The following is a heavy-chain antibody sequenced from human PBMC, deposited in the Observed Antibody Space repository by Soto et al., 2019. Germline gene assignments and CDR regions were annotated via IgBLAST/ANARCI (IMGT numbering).Heavy chain of an antibody. J-gene: IGHJ4*02. CDR1: GYTFTSYD. V-gene: IGHV1-8*01. CDR3: ARGTYYYDSSGYGYFDY. CDR2: MNPNSGNT. Sequence: QVQLVQSGAEVKKPGASVKVSCKASGYTFTSYDINWVRQATGQGLEWMGWMNPNSGNTGYAQKFQGRVTMTRNTSISTAYMELIRLRSEDTAVYYCARGTYYYDSSGYGYFDYWGQGTLVTVSS. D-gene: IGHD3-22*01.